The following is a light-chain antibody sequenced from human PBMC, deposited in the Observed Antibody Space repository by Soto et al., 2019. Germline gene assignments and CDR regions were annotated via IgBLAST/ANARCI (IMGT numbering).Light chain of an antibody. V-gene: IGKV3D-15*01. CDR2: GAS. CDR3: QQYNSWLWT. J-gene: IGKJ1*01. Sequence: EIVLTQSPATLSLSPGERATLSCRASQSVNRYLAWYQQKPGQAPRLLIYGASNRATGIPDRFSGSGSGTEFTLIISSLQSEDSAVYYCQQYNSWLWTFGQGTKVDIK. CDR1: QSVNRY.